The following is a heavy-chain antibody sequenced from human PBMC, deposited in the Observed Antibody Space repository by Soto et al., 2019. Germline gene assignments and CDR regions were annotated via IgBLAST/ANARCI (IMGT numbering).Heavy chain of an antibody. D-gene: IGHD3-10*01. J-gene: IGHJ4*01. CDR1: GYTFTTYA. Sequence: QVHLVQSGAEEKKPGASVKDSCKASGYTFTTYALHWVRQAPGQRLEWMGCINAGDGNTKYSQKFQGRVTIARDTSAITAYMDLSSLRSEDTAAYYCARSLSRNRWFYCDNWGHGTLVTVSS. V-gene: IGHV1-3*05. CDR3: ARSLSRNRWFYCDN. CDR2: INAGDGNT.